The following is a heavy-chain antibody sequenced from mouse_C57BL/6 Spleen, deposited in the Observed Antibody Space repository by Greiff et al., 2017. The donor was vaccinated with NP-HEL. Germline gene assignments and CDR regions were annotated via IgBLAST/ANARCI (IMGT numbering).Heavy chain of an antibody. D-gene: IGHD2-12*01. J-gene: IGHJ4*01. CDR3: ARGLTTRGYYAMDY. V-gene: IGHV1-69*01. CDR2: IDPSDSYT. CDR1: GYTFTSYW. Sequence: VQLQQPGAELVMPGASVKLSCKASGYTFTSYWMHWVKQRPGQGLEWIGEIDPSDSYTNYNQKFKGKATLTVDTSSSTAYMQLSSLTSEDSAVYYCARGLTTRGYYAMDYWGQGTSVTVSS.